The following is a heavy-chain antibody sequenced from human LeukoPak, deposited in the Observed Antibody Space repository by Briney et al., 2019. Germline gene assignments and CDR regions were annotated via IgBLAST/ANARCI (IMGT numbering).Heavy chain of an antibody. CDR2: IYTSGST. D-gene: IGHD3-10*01. CDR1: GGSISSYY. Sequence: SETLSLTCTVSGGSISSYYWSWIRQPPGKGLEWIGRIYTSGSTNYNPSLKSRVTMSVDTSKNQFSLKLSSVTAADTAVYYCARALMVRGVGGYYFDYWGQGTLVTVSS. J-gene: IGHJ4*02. CDR3: ARALMVRGVGGYYFDY. V-gene: IGHV4-4*07.